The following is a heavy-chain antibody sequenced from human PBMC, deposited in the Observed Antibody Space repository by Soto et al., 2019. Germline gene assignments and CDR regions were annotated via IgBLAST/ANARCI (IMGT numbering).Heavy chain of an antibody. V-gene: IGHV4-59*13. D-gene: IGHD5-18*01. CDR3: ASVRPVRAYRYGYWQNP. CDR1: GSSISNYY. Sequence: PSETLSLTCTVSGSSISNYYWSCIRQPPGKGLEWIGYIYYSGITNYKPSLKSRVTISVDTSKNQFSLKLSSVTAADTAVYYCASVRPVRAYRYGYWQNPLGQG. CDR2: IYYSGIT. J-gene: IGHJ5*02.